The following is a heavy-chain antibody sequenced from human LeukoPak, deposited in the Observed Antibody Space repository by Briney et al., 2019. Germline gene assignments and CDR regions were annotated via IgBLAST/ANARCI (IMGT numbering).Heavy chain of an antibody. CDR1: GGSFSGYY. V-gene: IGHV4-34*01. Sequence: SETLSLTCAVYGGSFSGYYWSWIRQPPGKGLEWIGEINHSGSTNYNPSLKSRVTISVDTSKNQFSLKLSSVTAADTAVYYCARETTVGYFDDWGQGTLVTVSS. CDR2: INHSGST. J-gene: IGHJ4*02. CDR3: ARETTVGYFDD. D-gene: IGHD4-23*01.